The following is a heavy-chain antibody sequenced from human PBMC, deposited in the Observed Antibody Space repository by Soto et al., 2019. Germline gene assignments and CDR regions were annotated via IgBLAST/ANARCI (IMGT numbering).Heavy chain of an antibody. D-gene: IGHD6-19*01. CDR3: AKPDSSGSYVESFDF. CDR1: GFTFNNYG. V-gene: IGHV3-30*18. CDR2: LSFDGGNK. Sequence: QVQLVESGGGVVQPGRSLRLSCAASGFTFNNYGMHWVRQAPGKGLEWVAVLSFDGGNKYYTDAVKGRFTISRDNSKNTLYLPMNSLRVDDTAVYYCAKPDSSGSYVESFDFWGLGTLVTVSS. J-gene: IGHJ4*02.